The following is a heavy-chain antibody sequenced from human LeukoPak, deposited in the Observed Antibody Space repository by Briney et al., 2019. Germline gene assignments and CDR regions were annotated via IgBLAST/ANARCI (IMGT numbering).Heavy chain of an antibody. J-gene: IGHJ6*04. CDR1: GGSISSYY. CDR3: ARARDGPYYYYGMDV. V-gene: IGHV4-59*01. Sequence: SETLSLTCTVSGGSISSYYWSWIRQPPGKGLEWIGYIYYRGSTNYNPSLKSRVTISVDTSKNQFSLKLSSVTAADTAVYYCARARDGPYYYYGMDVWGKGTTVTVSS. CDR2: IYYRGST. D-gene: IGHD5-24*01.